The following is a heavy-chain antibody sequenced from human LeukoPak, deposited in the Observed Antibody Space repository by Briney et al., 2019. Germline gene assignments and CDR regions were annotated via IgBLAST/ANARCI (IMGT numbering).Heavy chain of an antibody. J-gene: IGHJ4*02. CDR1: GDTFSNYD. CDR2: IIPVFDTA. D-gene: IGHD6-13*01. Sequence: ASVKVSCKASGDTFSNYDVTWVRQAPGQGLEWMGRIIPVFDTAKYAQNFQGRVTMTTDESSSTAYMEPYSLRSEDTAVYYCALSAEKQLVYFDFWGQGTLVTVS. CDR3: ALSAEKQLVYFDF. V-gene: IGHV1-69*05.